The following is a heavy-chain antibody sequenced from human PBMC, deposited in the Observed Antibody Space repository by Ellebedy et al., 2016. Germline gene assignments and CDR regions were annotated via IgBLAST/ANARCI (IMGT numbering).Heavy chain of an antibody. CDR2: ISSVTSTI. CDR1: GFTFSTYS. J-gene: IGHJ4*02. V-gene: IGHV3-48*01. Sequence: GESLKISXAASGFTFSTYSMNWVRQAPGKGLEWVSYISSVTSTISYADSVKGRFTISGDNAKNSLYLQMNSLRAEDTAVYYCAKDSSGQYYFDYWGQGTLVTVSS. CDR3: AKDSSGQYYFDY. D-gene: IGHD6-19*01.